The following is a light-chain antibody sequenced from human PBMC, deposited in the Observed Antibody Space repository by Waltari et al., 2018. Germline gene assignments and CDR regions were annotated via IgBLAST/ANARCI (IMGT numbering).Light chain of an antibody. V-gene: IGLV2-23*01. J-gene: IGLJ1*01. CDR1: SADLASYNL. Sequence: QSALTQPASVSGSPGQSITISCTGASADLASYNLFPFYQHHPAKAPKLMIYEAVKRPSGVSNRFSGAKSGTTASLIISGLQADDEADYYCCSYTGSSTSYGCGSGTKVTVL. CDR3: CSYTGSSTSYG. CDR2: EAV.